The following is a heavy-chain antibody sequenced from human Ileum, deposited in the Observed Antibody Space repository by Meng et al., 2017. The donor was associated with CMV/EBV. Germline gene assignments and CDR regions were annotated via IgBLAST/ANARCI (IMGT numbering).Heavy chain of an antibody. J-gene: IGHJ4*02. CDR3: ARHAFWSDRPFYFDY. Sequence: KVSCKGSGYSFTSYWIGWVRQMPGKGLEWMGIIYPGDSDTKYIPSFQGQVTISADRSISTAYLQWSSLKASDTAMYYCARHAFWSDRPFYFDYWGQGTLVTVSS. D-gene: IGHD3-3*01. CDR2: IYPGDSDT. V-gene: IGHV5-51*01. CDR1: GYSFTSYW.